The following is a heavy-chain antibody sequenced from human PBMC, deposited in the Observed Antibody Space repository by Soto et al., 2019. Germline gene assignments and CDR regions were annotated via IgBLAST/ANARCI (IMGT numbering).Heavy chain of an antibody. V-gene: IGHV1-2*02. CDR1: GYTFTGYY. CDR2: INPNSGDT. CDR3: ARERRIGYSYGLGY. Sequence: QVQLVQSGAEVKKPGASVKVSCKASGYTFTGYYMHWVRQAPGQGLEWMGWINPNSGDTNYAQKFQGRVTMTRDTSISTAYMELSRLRSDDTAVYYCARERRIGYSYGLGYWGQGTLVTVSS. D-gene: IGHD5-18*01. J-gene: IGHJ4*02.